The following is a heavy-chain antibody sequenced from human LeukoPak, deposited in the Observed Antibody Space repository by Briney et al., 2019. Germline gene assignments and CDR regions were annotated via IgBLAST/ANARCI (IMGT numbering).Heavy chain of an antibody. CDR3: ARVYDILTGADFDY. J-gene: IGHJ4*02. CDR2: IYYNGET. D-gene: IGHD3-9*01. Sequence: HSGTLSLTCTVFGGSVSTSSYDWGWIRQPPGKGLEWIGSIYYNGETYYNPSLKSRVTMSVDTSKNHFSLKLSSVTAADTAVYYCARVYDILTGADFDYWGQGTLVTVSS. V-gene: IGHV4-39*02. CDR1: GGSVSTSSYD.